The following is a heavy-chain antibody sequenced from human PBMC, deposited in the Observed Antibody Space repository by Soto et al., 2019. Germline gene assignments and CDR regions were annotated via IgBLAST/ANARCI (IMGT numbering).Heavy chain of an antibody. Sequence: PGGSLRLSCTTSGFTFSSYAMHWVRQAPGKGLEWVSYISTGGTYLEYAHSVKGRFTISRDDAADSVFLQMNSLKGDDTAVYYCVKGGEDITSPYGMDVWGQGTTVTVSS. D-gene: IGHD2-2*01. CDR1: GFTFSSYA. J-gene: IGHJ6*02. V-gene: IGHV3-21*06. CDR3: VKGGEDITSPYGMDV. CDR2: ISTGGTYL.